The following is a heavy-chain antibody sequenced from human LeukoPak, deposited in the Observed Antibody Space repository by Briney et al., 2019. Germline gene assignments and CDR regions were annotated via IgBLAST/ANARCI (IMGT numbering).Heavy chain of an antibody. CDR1: GFTVSSNY. CDR2: IYSGGST. J-gene: IGHJ4*02. D-gene: IGHD1-26*01. V-gene: IGHV3-66*01. CDR3: ARGIGVIVGATSGPVN. Sequence: GGSLRLSCAASGFTVSSNYMSWVRQAPGKGLEWVSVIYSGGSTYYADSVKGRFTISRDNSKNTLYLQMNSLRAEDTAVYYCARGIGVIVGATSGPVNWGQGTLVTVSS.